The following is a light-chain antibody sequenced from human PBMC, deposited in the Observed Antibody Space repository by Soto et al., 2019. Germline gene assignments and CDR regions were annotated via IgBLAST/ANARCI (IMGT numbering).Light chain of an antibody. CDR2: EAS. Sequence: QSALTQPASVSASPGQSITISCTGTSSDVGRYSLVSWYQHHPGKAPKLIIFEASKRPSGVSNRFSGSKSGNTASLTISGLQAEDEGDYYCTSYTSSSARVFGTGTKVTVL. V-gene: IGLV2-14*02. CDR3: TSYTSSSARV. CDR1: SSDVGRYSL. J-gene: IGLJ1*01.